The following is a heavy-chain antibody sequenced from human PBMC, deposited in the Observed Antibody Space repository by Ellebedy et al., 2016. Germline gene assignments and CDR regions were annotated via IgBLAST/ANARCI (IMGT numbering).Heavy chain of an antibody. J-gene: IGHJ3*02. D-gene: IGHD2-2*01. CDR3: ARLHTARLKGPVGPASIRSDALDI. Sequence: GESLKISCGASGFPFSIHWMTWVRQAPGKGLEWVANIKQDGSEKYYVDSVKGRFTISRDNSKNTLYLQMNSLKPEDTAVYYCARLHTARLKGPVGPASIRSDALDIWGQGTLVTVSS. V-gene: IGHV3-7*02. CDR1: GFPFSIHW. CDR2: IKQDGSEK.